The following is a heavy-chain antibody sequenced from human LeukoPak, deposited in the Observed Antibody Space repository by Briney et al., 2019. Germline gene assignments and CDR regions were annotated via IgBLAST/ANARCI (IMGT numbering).Heavy chain of an antibody. CDR3: TTRDSSGYYNYFDY. V-gene: IGHV3-15*07. Sequence: GGSLRLSCATSGFTFSNAWMNWVRQAPGKGLEWVGRIRSNSDGGTIDYAAPVKGRFTISRDDSKNTLYLQMNSLKTEDTAVYYCTTRDSSGYYNYFDYWGQGTLVTVSS. J-gene: IGHJ4*02. CDR2: IRSNSDGGTI. CDR1: GFTFSNAW. D-gene: IGHD3-22*01.